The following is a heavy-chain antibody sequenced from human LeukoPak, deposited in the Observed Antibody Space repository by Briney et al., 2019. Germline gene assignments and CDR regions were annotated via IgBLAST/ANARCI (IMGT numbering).Heavy chain of an antibody. V-gene: IGHV4-34*12. CDR1: GGSFSGYY. CDR3: ARRVGFYGSGSLNYFDP. CDR2: VFRTGTT. J-gene: IGHJ5*01. Sequence: ASETLSLTCAVYGGSFSGYYWSWIRQPPGKGLEWIGSVFRTGTTYYSASLKSRVSISVDTSKNDFALKLASVTAADTAMYFCARRVGFYGSGSLNYFDPWGQGILVSVSS. D-gene: IGHD3-10*01.